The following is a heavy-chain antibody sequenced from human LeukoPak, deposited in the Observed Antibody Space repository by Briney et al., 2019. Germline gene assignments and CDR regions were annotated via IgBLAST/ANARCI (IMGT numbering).Heavy chain of an antibody. D-gene: IGHD2-2*03. V-gene: IGHV3-23*01. CDR3: AKEAGYCSTTTCYVDY. CDR2: INNNGRDT. J-gene: IGHJ4*02. CDR1: GFTFSSYA. Sequence: GGSLRLSCAASGFTFSSYAMSWVRQGPGKGLEWVSTINNNGRDTFYADSVKGRFTISRDNSKNTLYLQMNSLRAEDTAVYYCAKEAGYCSTTTCYVDYWGQGILVTVSS.